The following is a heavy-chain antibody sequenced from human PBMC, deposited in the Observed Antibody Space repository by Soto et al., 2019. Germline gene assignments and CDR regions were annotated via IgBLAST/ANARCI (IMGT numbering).Heavy chain of an antibody. D-gene: IGHD2-15*01. CDR1: EFTFKDYG. J-gene: IGHJ4*02. CDR3: TKAPGYCSGGSCSDLGYFDS. Sequence: EVQRVESGGGLVQPGGSLRLSCTISEFTFKDYGMHWVRQAPGKGLEWVSDLSWRSGTIDYADSVKGRFTISRDNAKNSLYLQMNSLRPEDTALYHCTKAPGYCSGGSCSDLGYFDSWGLGTLVSVSS. V-gene: IGHV3-9*01. CDR2: LSWRSGTI.